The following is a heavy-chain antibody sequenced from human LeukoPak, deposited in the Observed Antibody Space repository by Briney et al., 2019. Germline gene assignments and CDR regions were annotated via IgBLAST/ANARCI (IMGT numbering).Heavy chain of an antibody. CDR3: ARSFFGGGDFDF. D-gene: IGHD3-10*01. V-gene: IGHV3-11*01. CDR1: GFTFSDYY. Sequence: GGSLRLSCAASGFTFSDYYMSWIRQAPGKGLEWVSYISSSGSTIYYADSVKGRFTISRDNAKNSLYLQMNSLRVEDKAVSYCARSFFGGGDFDFWGQGTLVTVSS. CDR2: ISSSGSTI. J-gene: IGHJ4*02.